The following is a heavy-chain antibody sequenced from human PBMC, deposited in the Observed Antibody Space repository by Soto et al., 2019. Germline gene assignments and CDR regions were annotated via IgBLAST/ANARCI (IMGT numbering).Heavy chain of an antibody. CDR1: GYTFTSYA. V-gene: IGHV1-3*01. CDR2: INAGNGNT. D-gene: IGHD6-19*01. J-gene: IGHJ5*02. Sequence: ASVKVSCKASGYTFTSYAMHWVRQAPGQRLEWMGWINAGNGNTKYSQKFQGRVTITRDTSASTAYMDLTSLRSEDTAVYYCARGGGWYVWFDPWGQGTLVTVSS. CDR3: ARGGGWYVWFDP.